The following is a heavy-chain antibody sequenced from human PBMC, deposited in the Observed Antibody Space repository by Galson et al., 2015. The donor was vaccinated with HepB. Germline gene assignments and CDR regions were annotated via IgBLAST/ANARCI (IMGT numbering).Heavy chain of an antibody. V-gene: IGHV3-7*01. Sequence: SLRLSCAASGFTFSSYWMSWVRQAPGKGLEWVANIKQDGSEKYYVDSVKGRFTISRDNAKNSLYLQMNSLRAEDTAVYYCARVRVYSSSWSAYYYYYMDVWGKGTTVPVSS. CDR2: IKQDGSEK. CDR1: GFTFSSYW. CDR3: ARVRVYSSSWSAYYYYYMDV. J-gene: IGHJ6*03. D-gene: IGHD6-13*01.